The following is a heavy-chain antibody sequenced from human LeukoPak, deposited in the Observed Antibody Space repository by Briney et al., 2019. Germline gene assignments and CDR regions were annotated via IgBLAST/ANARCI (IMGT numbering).Heavy chain of an antibody. V-gene: IGHV4-39*01. J-gene: IGHJ5*02. D-gene: IGHD2-2*01. CDR2: IYSTGIT. Sequence: SETLSLTCTVSGASLSSSDYYWGYIRQPPGKGLEWIGSIYSTGITYFNPSLKSRLTMSADTSKNQFSLKLSSVTAADMAVYYCARGRQYQLLRGRHHWFDPWGQGTLVTVSS. CDR1: GASLSSSDYY. CDR3: ARGRQYQLLRGRHHWFDP.